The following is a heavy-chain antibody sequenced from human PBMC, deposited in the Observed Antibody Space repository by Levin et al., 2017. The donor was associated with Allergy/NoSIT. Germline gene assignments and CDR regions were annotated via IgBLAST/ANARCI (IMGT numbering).Heavy chain of an antibody. CDR3: ARPMVRGVIITNAFDI. Sequence: SETLSLTCTVSGGSISSGSYYWSWIRQPAGKGLEWIGRIYTSGSTNYNPSLKSRVTISVDTSKNQFSLKLSSVTAADTAVYYCARPMVRGVIITNAFDIWGQGTMVTVSS. CDR2: IYTSGST. J-gene: IGHJ3*02. V-gene: IGHV4-61*02. CDR1: GGSISSGSYY. D-gene: IGHD3-10*01.